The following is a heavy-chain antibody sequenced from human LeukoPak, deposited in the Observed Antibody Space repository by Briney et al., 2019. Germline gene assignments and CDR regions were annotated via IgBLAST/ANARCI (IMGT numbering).Heavy chain of an antibody. CDR2: ISSSSNYI. J-gene: IGHJ4*02. V-gene: IGHV3-21*01. CDR1: GFTFSSYS. D-gene: IGHD3-10*01. Sequence: GGSLRLSCAASGFTFSSYSMNWVRQAPGKGLEWVSFISSSSNYIHYADSVKGRFTISRDNAKNSLYLQMNSLRAEDTAVYYCARDSGYGSGSYYNGGAELDYWGQGTLVTVSS. CDR3: ARDSGYGSGSYYNGGAELDY.